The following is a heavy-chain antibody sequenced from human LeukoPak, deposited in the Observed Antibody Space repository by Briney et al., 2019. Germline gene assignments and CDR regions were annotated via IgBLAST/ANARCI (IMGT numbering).Heavy chain of an antibody. CDR2: IASSGLNT. D-gene: IGHD1-26*01. V-gene: IGHV3-23*01. J-gene: IGHJ6*02. Sequence: GGSLRLSCAASGFMFRDAAMTWVRQAPGKGLEWVSLIASSGLNTYYADSVRGRFTISRDNSKNTLSLQMNSLRAEDTAVYYCARDRLRYSGSYNGMDVWGQGTTVTVSS. CDR3: ARDRLRYSGSYNGMDV. CDR1: GFMFRDAA.